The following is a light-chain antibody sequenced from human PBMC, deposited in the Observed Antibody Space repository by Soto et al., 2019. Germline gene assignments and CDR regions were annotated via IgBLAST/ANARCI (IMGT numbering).Light chain of an antibody. V-gene: IGKV3-20*01. Sequence: EVVLKQSPATLSLSPGDRAALSCKASQSVHSFLAWYQQKPGQAPRLLIYGASNRAAGIPDRFSGSGSGTDFTLTISRLEAEDFAVYYCQQSASSPITFGQGTRLEIK. CDR3: QQSASSPIT. CDR1: QSVHSF. CDR2: GAS. J-gene: IGKJ5*01.